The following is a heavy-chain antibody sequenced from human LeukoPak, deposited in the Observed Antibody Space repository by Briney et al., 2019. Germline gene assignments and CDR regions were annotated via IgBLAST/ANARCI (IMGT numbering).Heavy chain of an antibody. V-gene: IGHV4-4*09. CDR2: IYPSGIT. J-gene: IGHJ4*02. CDR3: ARSYSSGWSDY. D-gene: IGHD6-19*01. Sequence: SETLSLTCTVSGCSISTYYWSWIRQPPGKGLEWIGYIYPSGITNYNPSLKSRVTMSVDTSRNQFSLKLSSVTAADTAVYYCARSYSSGWSDYWGQGALVTVSS. CDR1: GCSISTYY.